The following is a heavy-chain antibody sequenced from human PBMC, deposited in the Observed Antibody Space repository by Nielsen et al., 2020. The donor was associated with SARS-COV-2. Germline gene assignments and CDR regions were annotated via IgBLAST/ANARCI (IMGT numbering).Heavy chain of an antibody. CDR1: GFTFDDYA. J-gene: IGHJ6*02. Sequence: GGSLRLSCAASGFTFDDYAMHWVRQAPGKGLEWVSGISWNSGSIGYADSVKGRFTISRDNAKNSLYLQMNSLRAEDTALYYCAKGGGAFTVTTHDHYYYGMDVWGQGTTVTVSS. D-gene: IGHD4-17*01. CDR3: AKGGGAFTVTTHDHYYYGMDV. CDR2: ISWNSGSI. V-gene: IGHV3-9*01.